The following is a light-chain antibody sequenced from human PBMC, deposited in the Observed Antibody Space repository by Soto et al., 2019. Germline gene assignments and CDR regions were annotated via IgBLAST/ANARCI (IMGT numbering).Light chain of an antibody. CDR2: GAS. CDR3: QQYGSSPMYT. J-gene: IGKJ2*01. Sequence: EIVLTQSPGTLSLSPGERATLSCRASQSVSSNYLAWYQQKPGQAPRLLIYGASSRATDIPDRFSGSGSGTDFTITISRLEPEDFAVYYCQQYGSSPMYTFGQGTKLEIK. CDR1: QSVSSNY. V-gene: IGKV3-20*01.